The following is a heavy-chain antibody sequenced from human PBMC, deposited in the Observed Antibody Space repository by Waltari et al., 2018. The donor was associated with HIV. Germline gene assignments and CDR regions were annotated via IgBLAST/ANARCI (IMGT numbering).Heavy chain of an antibody. CDR1: GFNFSNYI. CDR2: ITSDGDIT. CDR3: ARTFGVVSGAPRYFDY. V-gene: IGHV3-23*01. D-gene: IGHD3-3*01. Sequence: EVRLLESGGKIVRPGGSLRLSCEVAGFNFSNYIMNWVHQAPGQGLKWVSSITSDGDITFYADSLKGRATVSRANFKNTVFLEINHLRIEDTGTYFCARTFGVVSGAPRYFDYWGRGTLVSVSS. J-gene: IGHJ4*02.